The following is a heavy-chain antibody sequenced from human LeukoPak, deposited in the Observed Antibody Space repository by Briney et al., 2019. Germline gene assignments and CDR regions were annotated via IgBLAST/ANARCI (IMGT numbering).Heavy chain of an antibody. D-gene: IGHD1-7*01. J-gene: IGHJ4*02. CDR2: ISASNGNT. Sequence: GASVMVSCKASGYTFTNYGISWVRQAPGQGLEWVGWISASNGNTNYAQKLQDRVTLTTDTSTSTAYVELRSLRSDDTAVYYCARYPLSYTSNWHYYFDYWGQGTLLTVSS. V-gene: IGHV1-18*04. CDR3: ARYPLSYTSNWHYYFDY. CDR1: GYTFTNYG.